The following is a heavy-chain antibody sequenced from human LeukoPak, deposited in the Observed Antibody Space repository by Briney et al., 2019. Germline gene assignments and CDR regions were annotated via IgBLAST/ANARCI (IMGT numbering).Heavy chain of an antibody. D-gene: IGHD4-17*01. CDR2: IYYSGST. Sequence: SETLSLTCTVSGGSISSSSYYWGWIRQPPGKGLEWIGSIYYSGSTYYNPSLKSRVTISVDTSKNQFSLKLSSVTAADTAVYYCARVHDYEAFDIWGQGTMVTVSS. J-gene: IGHJ3*02. CDR1: GGSISSSSYY. CDR3: ARVHDYEAFDI. V-gene: IGHV4-39*01.